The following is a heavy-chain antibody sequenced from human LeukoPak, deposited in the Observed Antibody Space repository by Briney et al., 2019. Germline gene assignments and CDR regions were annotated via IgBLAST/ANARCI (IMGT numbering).Heavy chain of an antibody. J-gene: IGHJ5*02. V-gene: IGHV1-18*01. CDR3: ARGRRRVWFDP. Sequence: ASVKVSCKASGYTFTSYGINWVRQAPGQGLEWMGWISAYNGNTNYAQKLQGRVTMTRNTSISTAYMELSSLRSEDTAVYYCARGRRRVWFDPWGQGTLVTVSS. CDR1: GYTFTSYG. CDR2: ISAYNGNT.